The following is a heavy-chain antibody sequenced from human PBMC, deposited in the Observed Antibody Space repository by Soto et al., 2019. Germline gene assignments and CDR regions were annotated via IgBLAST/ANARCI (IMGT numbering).Heavy chain of an antibody. CDR2: IDPSDSYT. CDR1: GYRFTSYL. V-gene: IGHV5-10-1*01. CDR3: ARIDRITVRPSPDV. Sequence: RASLKLSCKGSGYRFTSYLSSWVRQKPGKGLEWMGRIDPSDSYTNYSPSFQGHVTISADKSISTAYLQWSSLKASDTAMYYCARIDRITVRPSPDVWGQGTTVTVS. D-gene: IGHD6-6*01. J-gene: IGHJ6*02.